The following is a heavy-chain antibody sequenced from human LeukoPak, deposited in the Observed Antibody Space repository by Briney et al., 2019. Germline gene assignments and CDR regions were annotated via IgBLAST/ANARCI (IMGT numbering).Heavy chain of an antibody. V-gene: IGHV3-74*01. J-gene: IGHJ5*02. D-gene: IGHD1-26*01. CDR1: RFTFSTYW. Sequence: GGSLRLSCAASRFTFSTYWMHWVRQAPGKGLVWVSRINSDGSSTGYADSVKGRFTISRDNAKNTLYLQMNSLRAEDTAMYYCARVVVGAARWFDPWGQGTLVTVSS. CDR3: ARVVVGAARWFDP. CDR2: INSDGSST.